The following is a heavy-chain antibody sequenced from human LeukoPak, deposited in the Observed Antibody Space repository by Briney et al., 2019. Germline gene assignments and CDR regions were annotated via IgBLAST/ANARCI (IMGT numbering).Heavy chain of an antibody. CDR2: IRYDGSNK. CDR3: AKDRRYCSSTSCRDYYYYMDV. J-gene: IGHJ6*03. Sequence: GGSLRLSCAASGFTFDDYGMSWVRQAPGKGLEWVAFIRYDGSNKYYADSVKGRFTISRDNSKNTLYLQMNSLRAEDTAVYYCAKDRRYCSSTSCRDYYYYMDVWGKGTTVTVSS. CDR1: GFTFDDYG. V-gene: IGHV3-30*02. D-gene: IGHD2-2*01.